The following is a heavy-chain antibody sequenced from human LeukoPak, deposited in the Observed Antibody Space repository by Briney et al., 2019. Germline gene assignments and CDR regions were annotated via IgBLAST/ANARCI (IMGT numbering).Heavy chain of an antibody. CDR1: GYAFSSYG. V-gene: IGHV1-18*01. Sequence: ASVKVSCKASGYAFSSYGFSWVRQAPGQGLEWMGWISAYDGNTKSVEKLQGRVTMTTDTSTTTAYMELRSLRSDDTAVYYCARDAITMVRGVFDYWGQGTLVTVSS. D-gene: IGHD3-10*01. CDR3: ARDAITMVRGVFDY. J-gene: IGHJ4*02. CDR2: ISAYDGNT.